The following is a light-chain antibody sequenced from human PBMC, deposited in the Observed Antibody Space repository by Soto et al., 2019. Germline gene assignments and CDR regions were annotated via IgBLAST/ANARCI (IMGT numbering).Light chain of an antibody. CDR3: QQYNNWQYT. V-gene: IGKV3-15*01. J-gene: IGKJ2*01. CDR2: GAS. Sequence: EIVMTQSPATLSVSPGERATLSCRASQSVSSNLAWYQQKPGQAPRLLIYGASTRATGSPARFSGRGSGTEFTLTISSLQSEDFAVYYCQQYNNWQYTFGQGTKLEIK. CDR1: QSVSSN.